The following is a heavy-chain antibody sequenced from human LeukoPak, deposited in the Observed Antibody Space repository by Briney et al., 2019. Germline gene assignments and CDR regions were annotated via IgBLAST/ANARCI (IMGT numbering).Heavy chain of an antibody. V-gene: IGHV3-21*01. Sequence: PGGSLRLSCAASGFTFSSYSMNWVRQAPGKGLEWVSSISSSSSYIYYADSVKGRFTISRDNAKNSLYLQMNSLRAEDTAVYYCARDRGYCSGGSCYLRVKWYYGMDVWGQGTTVTVSS. D-gene: IGHD2-15*01. CDR2: ISSSSSYI. CDR1: GFTFSSYS. J-gene: IGHJ6*02. CDR3: ARDRGYCSGGSCYLRVKWYYGMDV.